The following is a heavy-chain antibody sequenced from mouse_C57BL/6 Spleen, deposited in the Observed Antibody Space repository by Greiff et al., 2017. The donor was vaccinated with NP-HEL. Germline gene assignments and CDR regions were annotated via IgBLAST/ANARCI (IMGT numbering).Heavy chain of an antibody. Sequence: QVQLKQPGAELVKPGASVKLSCKASGYTFTSYWMQWVKQRPGQGLEWIGEIDPSDSYTNYNQKFKGKATLTVDTSSSTAYMQLSSLTSEDSAVYYCARRILNLSNAMDYWGQGTSVTVSS. D-gene: IGHD1-1*01. CDR3: ARRILNLSNAMDY. V-gene: IGHV1-50*01. CDR2: IDPSDSYT. J-gene: IGHJ4*01. CDR1: GYTFTSYW.